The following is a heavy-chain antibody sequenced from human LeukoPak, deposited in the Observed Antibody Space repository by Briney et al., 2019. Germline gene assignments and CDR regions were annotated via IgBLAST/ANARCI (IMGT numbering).Heavy chain of an antibody. D-gene: IGHD7-27*01. CDR1: GGFISSSSYY. CDR3: ARDYWGSYYYYYYMDV. J-gene: IGHJ6*03. Sequence: SETLSLTCTVSGGFISSSSYYWGWIRQPPGKGLEWIGSIYYSGSTYYNPSLKSRVTISVDTSKNQCSLKLSSVTAADTAVYYCARDYWGSYYYYYYMDVWGKGTTVTVSS. V-gene: IGHV4-39*07. CDR2: IYYSGST.